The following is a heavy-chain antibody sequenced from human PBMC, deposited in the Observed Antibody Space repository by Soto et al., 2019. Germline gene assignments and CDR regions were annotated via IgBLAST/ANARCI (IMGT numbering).Heavy chain of an antibody. V-gene: IGHV4-34*01. D-gene: IGHD2-15*01. CDR2: INHSGST. CDR1: GGSFSGYY. CDR3: ARVAIRKYCSGGSCLRFGFDP. J-gene: IGHJ5*02. Sequence: SETLSLTCAVYGGSFSGYYWSWIRQPPGKGLEWIGEINHSGSTNYNPSLKSRVTISVDTSKNQFSLRLSSVTAADTAVYYCARVAIRKYCSGGSCLRFGFDPWGQGTLVTVSS.